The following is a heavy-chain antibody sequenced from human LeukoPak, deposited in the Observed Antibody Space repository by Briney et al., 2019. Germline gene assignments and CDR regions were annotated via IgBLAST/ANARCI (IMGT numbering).Heavy chain of an antibody. CDR2: IYYSGST. J-gene: IGHJ6*02. D-gene: IGHD4-17*01. CDR3: ARSLRGNGMDV. CDR1: GGSISSYY. V-gene: IGHV4-59*01. Sequence: SETLSLTCTVSGGSISSYYWSWIRQPPGKGLEWIGYIYYSGSTNYNPSLKSRATISVDTSKNQFSLKLSSVTAADTAVYYCARSLRGNGMDVWGQGTTVTVSS.